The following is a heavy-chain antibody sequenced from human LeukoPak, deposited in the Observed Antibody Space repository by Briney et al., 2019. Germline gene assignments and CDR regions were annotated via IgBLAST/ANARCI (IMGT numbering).Heavy chain of an antibody. D-gene: IGHD6-13*01. V-gene: IGHV4-34*01. CDR3: ARWYSSSWFYDYFDY. J-gene: IGHJ4*02. Sequence: SETLSLTCAVHGGSFSAYYWSWIRQSPEKGLEWIGEINHSGSTNYNPSLKSRVTISVDTSKNQFSLKLSSVTAADTAVYYCARWYSSSWFYDYFDYWGQGTLVTVSS. CDR2: INHSGST. CDR1: GGSFSAYY.